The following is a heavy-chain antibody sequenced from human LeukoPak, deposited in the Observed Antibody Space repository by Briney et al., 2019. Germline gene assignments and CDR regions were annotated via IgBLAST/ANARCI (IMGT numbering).Heavy chain of an antibody. CDR3: AKVAAAAGSGEGNWFDP. Sequence: GGSLRLSCTASGFTVSKNYMSWVRQAPGKGLEWVAYIRYDGRNQYYADSVKGRFTISRDNSKNTLYLQMNSLRVEDTAVYYCAKVAAAAGSGEGNWFDPWGQGTLVTVSS. CDR2: IRYDGRNQ. D-gene: IGHD6-13*01. CDR1: GFTVSKNY. J-gene: IGHJ5*02. V-gene: IGHV3-30*02.